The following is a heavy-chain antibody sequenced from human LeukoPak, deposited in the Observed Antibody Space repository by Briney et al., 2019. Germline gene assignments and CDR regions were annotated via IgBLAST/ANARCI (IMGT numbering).Heavy chain of an antibody. V-gene: IGHV3-30*04. J-gene: IGHJ4*02. D-gene: IGHD2-15*01. CDR3: ARDRGHYSGSYNLFDY. CDR2: ISYDGMTK. CDR1: GFDFSGYV. Sequence: PPGGSLRLSCATSGFDFSGYVMHWVRQSPGKGLEWLSTISYDGMTKNYADSVKGRFTISRDNSKNILYLQMNSLRVEDTAVFYCARDRGHYSGSYNLFDYWGQGTLLTVSS.